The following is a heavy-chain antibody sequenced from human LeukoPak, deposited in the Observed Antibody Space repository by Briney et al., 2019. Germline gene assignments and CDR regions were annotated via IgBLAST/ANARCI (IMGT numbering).Heavy chain of an antibody. V-gene: IGHV3-7*01. D-gene: IGHD3-3*01. CDR3: VSGTHNYDFWSGYFLGVFDY. CDR2: IKQDGSEK. CDR1: GFAFSSYW. Sequence: GGSLRLSCAASGFAFSSYWMSWVRQAPGKGLEWVANIKQDGSEKYYVDSVKGRFTISRDNAKNSLYLQMNSLRAEDTAVYYCVSGTHNYDFWSGYFLGVFDYWGQGTLVTVSS. J-gene: IGHJ4*02.